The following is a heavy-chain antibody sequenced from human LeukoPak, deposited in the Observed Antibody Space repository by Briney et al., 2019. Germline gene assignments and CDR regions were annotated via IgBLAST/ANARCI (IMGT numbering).Heavy chain of an antibody. CDR1: GFTFSSYW. Sequence: GALRLSCAASGFTFSSYWMHWGRQAPGKGVVWVSHINNSGSRTNYADSVQGRLTISRDNAKKPLYLQMTSLRVEDTAVYSCARDLQGLGGDWGQGTLVTVSS. V-gene: IGHV3-74*01. CDR2: INNSGSRT. CDR3: ARDLQGLGGD. D-gene: IGHD2-21*01. J-gene: IGHJ4*02.